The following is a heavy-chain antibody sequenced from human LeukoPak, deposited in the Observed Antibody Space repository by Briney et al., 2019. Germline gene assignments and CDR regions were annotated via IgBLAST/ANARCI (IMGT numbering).Heavy chain of an antibody. CDR1: GFTFSSYS. J-gene: IGHJ4*02. D-gene: IGHD4-11*01. V-gene: IGHV3-21*01. CDR2: ISSGSTYI. CDR3: ARSRLGYSNFDF. Sequence: PGGSLRLSCAASGFTFSSYSMNWVRQAPGKGLEWVSSISSGSTYIYYADSVKGRFTISRDNAKNSLSLQMNSLRAEDTAVYYCARSRLGYSNFDFWGQGALVTVSS.